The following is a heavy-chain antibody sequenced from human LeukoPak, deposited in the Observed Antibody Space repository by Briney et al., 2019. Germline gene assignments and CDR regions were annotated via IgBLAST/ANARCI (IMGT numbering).Heavy chain of an antibody. CDR2: ISWNSGSI. Sequence: GGSLRLSCAASGFTFDDYAMHWVRQGPGKGLEWVSGISWNSGSIGYVDSVKGRFTLSRDNAKNSLYLQMNSLRAEDTAVYYCARSGSDFDYWGQGTLVSVSS. V-gene: IGHV3-9*01. J-gene: IGHJ4*02. CDR3: ARSGSDFDY. CDR1: GFTFDDYA. D-gene: IGHD3-3*01.